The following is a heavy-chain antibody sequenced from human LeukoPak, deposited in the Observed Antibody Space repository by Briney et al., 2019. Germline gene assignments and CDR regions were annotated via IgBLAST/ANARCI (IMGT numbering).Heavy chain of an antibody. CDR1: GYTFTSRG. CDR3: ARGHPRSAGSGSYDY. Sequence: ASVKVSCKASGYTFTSRGVSWVRQAPGQGLEWMGWISAYSGNTNFAQKFQGRVTMTTDTSTSTAYMELRSLRYDDTAVYYCARGHPRSAGSGSYDYWGQGTLVTVSS. J-gene: IGHJ4*02. CDR2: ISAYSGNT. D-gene: IGHD3-10*01. V-gene: IGHV1-18*01.